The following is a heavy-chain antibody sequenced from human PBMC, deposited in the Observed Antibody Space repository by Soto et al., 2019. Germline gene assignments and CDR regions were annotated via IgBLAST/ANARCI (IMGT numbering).Heavy chain of an antibody. CDR3: ARDRSSSSLRFDP. V-gene: IGHV1-18*01. CDR1: GYTFTSYG. Sequence: QVQLVQSETEVEKPGASVKVSCKASGYTFTSYGIIWLRQAPGQGLEWMGWISAKTGNTNYARNFQGRVTVTTDTSTSTAYMELRSLKYEDTAVYYCARDRSSSSLRFDPWGQGTLVTVSS. CDR2: ISAKTGNT. J-gene: IGHJ5*02. D-gene: IGHD6-6*01.